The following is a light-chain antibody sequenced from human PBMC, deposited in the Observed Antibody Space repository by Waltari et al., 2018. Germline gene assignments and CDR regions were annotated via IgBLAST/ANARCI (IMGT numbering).Light chain of an antibody. J-gene: IGKJ4*01. CDR2: DAS. CDR3: QQYRSVPLT. CDR1: HDINKN. Sequence: DIQMTQAPASLSASVGDRVTITCQASHDINKNLNWFQQKPGEAPKVLIFDASNLRTGVPLRFSGSGSGTHFALTISSLQPEDVATYYCQQYRSVPLTFGGGTKVEIK. V-gene: IGKV1-33*01.